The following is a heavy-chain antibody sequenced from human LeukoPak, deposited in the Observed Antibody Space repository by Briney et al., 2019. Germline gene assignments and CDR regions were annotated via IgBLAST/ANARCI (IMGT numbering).Heavy chain of an antibody. D-gene: IGHD6-13*01. CDR2: FDPEDGET. Sequence: ASGKVSCKVSGYTLTELSMHWVRQAPGKGLEGMGGFDPEDGETIYAQKFQGRVTMTEDTSTDTAYMELSSLRSEDTAEYSCATDPPSSWYFQYWGQGTLVTVSS. CDR3: ATDPPSSWYFQY. V-gene: IGHV1-24*01. CDR1: GYTLTELS. J-gene: IGHJ1*01.